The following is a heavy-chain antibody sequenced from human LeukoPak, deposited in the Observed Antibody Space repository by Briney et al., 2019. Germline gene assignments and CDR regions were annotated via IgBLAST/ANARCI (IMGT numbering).Heavy chain of an antibody. D-gene: IGHD3-9*01. CDR3: ARDILPDY. CDR2: IKQDGSEK. J-gene: IGHJ4*02. Sequence: GGSLRLSCAASGFIFSDSWMSWVRQAPGKGLEWVANIKQDGSEKYYVDSVKGRFTISRDNAKNSLYLQMNSLRAEDTAVYYCARDILPDYWGQGTLVTVSS. V-gene: IGHV3-7*01. CDR1: GFIFSDSW.